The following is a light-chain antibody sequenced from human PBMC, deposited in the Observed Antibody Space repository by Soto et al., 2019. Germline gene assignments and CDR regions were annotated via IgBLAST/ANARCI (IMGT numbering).Light chain of an antibody. CDR1: SSDIGGYNY. CDR2: DVT. Sequence: QSALTQPASVSGSPGQSITISCTGSSSDIGGYNYVSWYQQHSGKAPKLLIYDVTYRHSGISDRFSGSKSGNTASLTISGLQPDDEADYYCSSYGASSTLFGGGTKVTVL. J-gene: IGLJ2*01. V-gene: IGLV2-14*03. CDR3: SSYGASSTL.